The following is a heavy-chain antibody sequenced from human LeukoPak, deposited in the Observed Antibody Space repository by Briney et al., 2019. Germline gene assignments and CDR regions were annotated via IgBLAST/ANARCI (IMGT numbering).Heavy chain of an antibody. V-gene: IGHV4-34*01. CDR2: INHSGST. Sequence: SETLSLTCAVYGGSFSGYYWSWIRQPPGKGLEWIGEINHSGSTNYNPSLKSRVTISVDTSKNQFFLKLSSVTAADTAVYYCARGPYSSGWYFDYWGQGTLVTVSS. CDR3: ARGPYSSGWYFDY. D-gene: IGHD6-19*01. J-gene: IGHJ4*02. CDR1: GGSFSGYY.